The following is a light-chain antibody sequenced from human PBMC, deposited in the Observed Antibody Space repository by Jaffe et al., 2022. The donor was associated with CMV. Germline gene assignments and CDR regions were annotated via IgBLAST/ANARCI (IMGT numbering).Light chain of an antibody. CDR2: SAS. CDR3: QQGHS. J-gene: IGKJ2*01. V-gene: IGKV1-39*01. Sequence: DIQMTQSPSSLSASVGDRVTITCRASQISKYVNWYQQKPGKAPKLLIYSASTLQSGVPSRFSGSGSGTDFTLTISSLQPEDFATYFCQQGHSFGQGTNLEIK. CDR1: QISKY.